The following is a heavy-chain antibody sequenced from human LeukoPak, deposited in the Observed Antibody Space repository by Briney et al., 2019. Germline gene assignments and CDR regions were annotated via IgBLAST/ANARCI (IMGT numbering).Heavy chain of an antibody. CDR1: GFTFSSYA. D-gene: IGHD3-10*01. Sequence: GSLRLSCAASGFTFSSYAIHWVRQAPGKGLEYVSAISSNGGSTYYANSVKGRFTISRDNSKNTLYLQMGSLRAEDMAVYYCARDISGDGYFDYWGQGTMATVSS. J-gene: IGHJ4*02. CDR3: ARDISGDGYFDY. CDR2: ISSNGGST. V-gene: IGHV3-64*01.